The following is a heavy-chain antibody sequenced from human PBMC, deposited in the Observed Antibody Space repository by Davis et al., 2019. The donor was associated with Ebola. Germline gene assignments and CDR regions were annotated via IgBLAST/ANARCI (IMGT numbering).Heavy chain of an antibody. V-gene: IGHV3-21*01. D-gene: IGHD3-22*01. Sequence: GESLKISCAASGFTFSSYDMNWVRQAPGKGLEWVASISSDSYYIYYADSLKGRFTISRDNAKNSLYLQINSLRAEDTAVYHCARGGYYDSSGYSHAAFDIWGQGTMVTVAS. J-gene: IGHJ3*02. CDR1: GFTFSSYD. CDR3: ARGGYYDSSGYSHAAFDI. CDR2: ISSDSYYI.